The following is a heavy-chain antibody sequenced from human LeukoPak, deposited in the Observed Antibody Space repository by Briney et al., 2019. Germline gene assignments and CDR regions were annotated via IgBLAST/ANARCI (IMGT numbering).Heavy chain of an antibody. CDR2: ISGGGGST. D-gene: IGHD3-10*02. Sequence: GGSLRLSRATSGFTFSSYAMSWVRQAPGKGLEWVSTISGGGGSTWYADSVKGRFTISRDNSKNTLYLQLSSLRADDTAVYYCATYVRGDFDYWGQGTLVTVSS. CDR3: ATYVRGDFDY. J-gene: IGHJ4*02. CDR1: GFTFSSYA. V-gene: IGHV3-23*01.